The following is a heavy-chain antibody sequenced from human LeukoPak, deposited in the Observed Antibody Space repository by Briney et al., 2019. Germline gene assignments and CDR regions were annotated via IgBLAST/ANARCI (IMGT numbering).Heavy chain of an antibody. V-gene: IGHV3-48*03. CDR2: ISSSGSTI. J-gene: IGHJ4*02. Sequence: GGSLRLSCAASGFTFSSYEMNWVRQAPGKGLEWVSYISSSGSTIYYADSVKGRFTISRDNAKNTLYLQMNSLRAEDTAVYYCARDRGYGDHGWGWGQGTLVTVSS. CDR1: GFTFSSYE. D-gene: IGHD4-17*01. CDR3: ARDRGYGDHGWG.